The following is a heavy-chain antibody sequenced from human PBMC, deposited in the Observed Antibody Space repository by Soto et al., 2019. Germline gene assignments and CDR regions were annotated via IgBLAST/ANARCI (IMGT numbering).Heavy chain of an antibody. CDR1: GYTFTGYY. CDR3: ARSGYSYRSPEV. D-gene: IGHD5-18*01. J-gene: IGHJ4*02. Sequence: ASVKVSCKASGYTFTGYYMHCVLQAPGQWLEWMGCINPNSGGTNYAQKFQGWVTMTRDTSISTAYMELSRLRSDDTAVYYCARSGYSYRSPEVWGQGTLVTVSS. V-gene: IGHV1-2*04. CDR2: INPNSGGT.